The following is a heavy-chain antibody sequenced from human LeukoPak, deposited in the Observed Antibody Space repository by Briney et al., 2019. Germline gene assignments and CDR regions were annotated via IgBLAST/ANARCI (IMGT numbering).Heavy chain of an antibody. V-gene: IGHV1-18*01. CDR3: ARDGPLGSDYGDYGRNNWFDP. Sequence: GASVKVSCKASGYTFTSYAMNWVRQAPGQGLEWMGWISAYNGNTNYAQKLQGRVTMTTDTSTSTAYMELRSLRSDDTAVYYCARDGPLGSDYGDYGRNNWFDPWGQGTLVTVSS. CDR1: GYTFTSYA. J-gene: IGHJ5*02. D-gene: IGHD4-17*01. CDR2: ISAYNGNT.